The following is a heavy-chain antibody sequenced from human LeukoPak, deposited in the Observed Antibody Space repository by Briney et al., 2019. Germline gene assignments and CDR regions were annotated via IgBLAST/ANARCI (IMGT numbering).Heavy chain of an antibody. Sequence: GGSLRLSCAVSGFTSGFTFSDYGMNWVRQAPGKGLEWVSYISSSGSTKYYADSVKGRFTISRDNAKNSLYLQMNSLRAEDTAVYYCTTITVAAAFDYWGQGTLVTVSS. CDR1: GFTSGFTFSDYG. J-gene: IGHJ4*02. D-gene: IGHD6-19*01. V-gene: IGHV3-48*03. CDR3: TTITVAAAFDY. CDR2: ISSSGSTK.